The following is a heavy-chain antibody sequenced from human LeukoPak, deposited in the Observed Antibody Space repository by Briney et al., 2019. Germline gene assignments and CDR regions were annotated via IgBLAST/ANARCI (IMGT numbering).Heavy chain of an antibody. CDR1: GGSISSYY. Sequence: SETLSLTCTVSGGSISSYYWSWVRQFPGKGLEWIGYISDSGSTNYSPSLESRVTISVDTSKNKFFLILSSVTAADTAVYYCARGGEVTDYYDSSGYEGAFDIWGQGTMVTVSS. CDR2: ISDSGST. CDR3: ARGGEVTDYYDSSGYEGAFDI. J-gene: IGHJ3*02. D-gene: IGHD3-22*01. V-gene: IGHV4-59*08.